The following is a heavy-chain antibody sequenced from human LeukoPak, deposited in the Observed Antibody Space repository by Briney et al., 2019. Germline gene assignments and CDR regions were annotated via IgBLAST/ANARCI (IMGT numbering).Heavy chain of an antibody. CDR2: FSGSGDST. Sequence: PGVSLRLSCAVSGFTFTNYAMTWVRQAPGKGLEWVSTFSGSGDSTYYTDSVKGRFTISRDNSKNTLYLQMNSLRAEDTAVYYCAKPSAAGSLGYWGQGTLVTVSS. CDR1: GFTFTNYA. V-gene: IGHV3-23*01. D-gene: IGHD6-13*01. J-gene: IGHJ4*02. CDR3: AKPSAAGSLGY.